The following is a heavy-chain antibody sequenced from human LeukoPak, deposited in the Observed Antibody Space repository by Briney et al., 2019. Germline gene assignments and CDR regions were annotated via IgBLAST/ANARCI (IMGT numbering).Heavy chain of an antibody. CDR1: GGSISSGGYY. V-gene: IGHV4-31*03. CDR2: IYYSGST. D-gene: IGHD4-11*01. J-gene: IGHJ4*02. CDR3: ARLPPDYSLYYFDY. Sequence: NPSETLSLTCTVSGGSISSGGYYWSWIRQHPGKGLEWIGYIYYSGSTYYNPSLKSRVTISVDTSKNQFSLKLSSVTAADTAVYYCARLPPDYSLYYFDYWGQGTLVTVSS.